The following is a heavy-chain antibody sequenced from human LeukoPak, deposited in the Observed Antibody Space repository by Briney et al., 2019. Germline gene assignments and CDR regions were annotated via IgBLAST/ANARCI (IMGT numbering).Heavy chain of an antibody. CDR3: ARDLTGDQFFDP. J-gene: IGHJ5*02. CDR2: IYYSGSP. CDR1: GGSLSNVGYY. D-gene: IGHD7-27*01. Sequence: SETLSLTCNVSGGSLSNVGYYWSWIRQHPGKGLEWLGYIYYSGSPYYNPSLKSRDTLSVDTSKSQFALRLSSVTASDTAVYYCARDLTGDQFFDPWGQGTLVTVSS. V-gene: IGHV4-31*03.